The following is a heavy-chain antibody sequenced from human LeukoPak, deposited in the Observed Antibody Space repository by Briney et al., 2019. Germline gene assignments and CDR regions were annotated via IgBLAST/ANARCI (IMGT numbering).Heavy chain of an antibody. V-gene: IGHV3-48*01. J-gene: IGHJ4*02. Sequence: GGSLRLSCAASGFIVSSNYMSWVRQAPGKGLEWVSYISSSSSTIYYADSVKGRFTISRDNAKNSLYLQMNSLRAEDTAVYYCARQYCSSTSCWLDYWGQGTLVTVSS. CDR2: ISSSSSTI. CDR1: GFIVSSNY. CDR3: ARQYCSSTSCWLDY. D-gene: IGHD2-2*01.